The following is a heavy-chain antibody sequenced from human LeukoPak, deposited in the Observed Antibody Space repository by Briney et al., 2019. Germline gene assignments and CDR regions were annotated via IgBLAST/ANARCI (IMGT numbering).Heavy chain of an antibody. Sequence: GGSLRLSCTASGFTFGDYAMSWFRQAPGKGLEWVAVISYDGSNKYYADSVKGRFTISRDNSKNTLYLQMNSLRAEDTAVYYCAKVERAYCGGDCYTDPGWGHYYGMDVWGQGTTVTVSS. CDR3: AKVERAYCGGDCYTDPGWGHYYGMDV. V-gene: IGHV3-30*18. CDR1: GFTFGDYA. J-gene: IGHJ6*02. D-gene: IGHD2-21*02. CDR2: ISYDGSNK.